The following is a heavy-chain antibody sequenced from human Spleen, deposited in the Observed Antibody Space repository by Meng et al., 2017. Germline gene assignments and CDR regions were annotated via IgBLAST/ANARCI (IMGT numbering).Heavy chain of an antibody. J-gene: IGHJ2*01. CDR1: GDSVSSNSAA. D-gene: IGHD4-17*01. CDR3: ARSLRGTNYFDL. Sequence: QLQQHQSVPGLVNPSQTLSLTCAISGDSVSSNSAAWNLIRQSPSRGLEWLGRTLYRSKWDNDYALSVKSRLIINPDTSKNQFSLQLNSVTPEDTAVYYCARSLRGTNYFDLWGRGTLVTVSS. CDR2: TLYRSKWDN. V-gene: IGHV6-1*01.